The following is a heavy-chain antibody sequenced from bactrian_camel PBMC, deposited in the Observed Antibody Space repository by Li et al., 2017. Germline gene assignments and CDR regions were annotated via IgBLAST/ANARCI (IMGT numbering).Heavy chain of an antibody. J-gene: IGHJ4*01. CDR1: GYTYSSNC. CDR3: AASPWTTSCYMAPYNY. V-gene: IGHV3S39*01. D-gene: IGHD7*01. CDR2: IDNAGAPT. Sequence: QVQLVESGGGSVQPGGSLRLSCGASGYTYSSNCMGWFRQAPGKEREGVAAIDNAGAPTYTHSVAGRFTIAKGDAKNTLYLQMSSLTPEDTGIYYCAASPWTTSCYMAPYNYWGQGTQVTVS.